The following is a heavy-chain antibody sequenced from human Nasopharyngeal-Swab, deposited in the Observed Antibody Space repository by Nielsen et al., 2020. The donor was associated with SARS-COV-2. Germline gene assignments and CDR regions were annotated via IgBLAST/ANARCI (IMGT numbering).Heavy chain of an antibody. CDR3: ARERGGGYGDY. CDR2: ITSGNSV. CDR1: GFTFSNVW. D-gene: IGHD5-12*01. J-gene: IGHJ4*02. V-gene: IGHV3-69-1*01. Sequence: LSLTCAASGFTFSNVWMTWVRQAPGKGLQWISYITSGNSVQYADSVRGRFTISRDNAKNSLYLQMNSLTAEDTAVYYCARERGGGYGDYWGQGTLVTVSS.